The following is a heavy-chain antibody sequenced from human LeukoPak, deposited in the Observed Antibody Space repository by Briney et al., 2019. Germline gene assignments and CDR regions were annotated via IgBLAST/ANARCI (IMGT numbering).Heavy chain of an antibody. CDR2: IKSKTDGGTT. V-gene: IGHV3-15*01. J-gene: IGHJ4*02. D-gene: IGHD3-16*02. CDR3: TTVISEDYVWGSYRLIPNFDY. Sequence: GGSLRLSCAASGFTFSNAWMSWVRQAPGKGLEWVGRIKSKTDGGTTDYAAPVKGRSTISRDDSKNTLYLQMNSLKTEDTAVYYCTTVISEDYVWGSYRLIPNFDYWGQGTLVTVSS. CDR1: GFTFSNAW.